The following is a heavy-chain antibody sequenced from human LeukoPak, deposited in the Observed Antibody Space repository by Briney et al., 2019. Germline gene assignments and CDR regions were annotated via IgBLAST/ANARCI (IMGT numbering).Heavy chain of an antibody. CDR3: ARGLN. CDR1: GDSISNSAYY. Sequence: PSEILSLTCTVSGDSISNSAYYWGWIRQSPGKGLEWIGNIYYSGSTYYNPSLKSRVTISVDTSKNQFSLKLSSVTAADTAVYYCARGLNWGQGTLVTVSS. V-gene: IGHV4-39*01. CDR2: IYYSGST. J-gene: IGHJ4*02. D-gene: IGHD3-16*01.